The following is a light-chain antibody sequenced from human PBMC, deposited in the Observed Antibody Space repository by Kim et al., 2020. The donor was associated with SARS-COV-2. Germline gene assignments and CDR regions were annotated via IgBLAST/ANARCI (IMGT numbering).Light chain of an antibody. CDR1: QTIDMNF. Sequence: EIELTQSPGTVSLSPGERVTLSCRASQTIDMNFVAWYQQKPGQAPRLLIYGTITMATGIPDRFSGRGSGTDFTLTISRLEPEDVAKYHCEQYETSSWTFGQGTKVDIK. CDR2: GTI. CDR3: EQYETSSWT. J-gene: IGKJ1*01. V-gene: IGKV3-20*01.